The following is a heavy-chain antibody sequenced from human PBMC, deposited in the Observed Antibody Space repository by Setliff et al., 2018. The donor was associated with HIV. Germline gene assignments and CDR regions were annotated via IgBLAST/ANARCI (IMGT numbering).Heavy chain of an antibody. D-gene: IGHD3-10*01. Sequence: SETLSLTCAVSGGSISSSNWWSWVRQPPGKGLEWIGEIYHSGGSNYNPSLKSRVTISLDKSKNHISLELRSVTAADTAVYYCARVITMVWTTFDPWGQGTLVTVSS. CDR2: IYHSGGS. J-gene: IGHJ5*02. CDR3: ARVITMVWTTFDP. V-gene: IGHV4-4*02. CDR1: GGSISSSNW.